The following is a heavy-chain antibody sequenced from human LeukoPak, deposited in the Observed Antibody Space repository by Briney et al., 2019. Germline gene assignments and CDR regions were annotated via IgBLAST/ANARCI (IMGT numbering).Heavy chain of an antibody. CDR2: ISGGADNT. Sequence: GRSLTLSCAAAGFTFSNDAMSWVRQAPGKWLEWVSAISGGADNTYYADSVKGWFTISRDNSKNTLYLQFNSLRAEDTAVYHCAKDRSIIVVVSLDYWGQGTLVTVSS. V-gene: IGHV3-23*01. CDR1: GFTFSNDA. D-gene: IGHD3-22*01. J-gene: IGHJ4*02. CDR3: AKDRSIIVVVSLDY.